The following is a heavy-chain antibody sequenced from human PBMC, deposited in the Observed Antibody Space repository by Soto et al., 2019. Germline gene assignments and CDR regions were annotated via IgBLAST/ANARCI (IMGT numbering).Heavy chain of an antibody. CDR1: GFTVDDYA. J-gene: IGHJ4*02. Sequence: EVQLVESGGGLVQPGRSLRLCCVASGFTVDDYAMHCVRQAPGKDLEWVSGISWNSGRIYYADSVKGRFTISRDNAKNALSLQMNSLRAEDTALYYCASDIGGSTITTFFHYRGQGTLVTVSS. CDR2: ISWNSGRI. D-gene: IGHD4-4*01. CDR3: ASDIGGSTITTFFHY. V-gene: IGHV3-9*01.